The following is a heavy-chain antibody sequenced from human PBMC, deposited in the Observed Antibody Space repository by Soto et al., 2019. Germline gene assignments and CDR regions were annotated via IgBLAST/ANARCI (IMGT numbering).Heavy chain of an antibody. V-gene: IGHV3-23*01. J-gene: IGHJ4*02. Sequence: GESLQVSCAASVFKFSNYAMSWVRQAPGKGLEWVSLISAAGGGTYYADSVKGRFTISRDNSHNTLYLQVHSLTAEDTAVYYCAEDRRAGGNSAFYFDFWGQGAQVTVSS. CDR3: AEDRRAGGNSAFYFDF. CDR2: ISAAGGGT. D-gene: IGHD3-16*01. CDR1: VFKFSNYA.